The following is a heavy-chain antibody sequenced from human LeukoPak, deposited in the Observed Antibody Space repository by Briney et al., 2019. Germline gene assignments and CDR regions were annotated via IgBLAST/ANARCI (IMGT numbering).Heavy chain of an antibody. CDR3: ARGARIVVVTGDYMDV. Sequence: GGSLRLSCAASGFTFSSYAMSWVRQAPGKGLEWVSYISSSGSTIYYADSVKGRSTISRDNAKNSLYLQMNSLRAEDTAVYYCARGARIVVVTGDYMDVWGKGTTVTVSS. CDR1: GFTFSSYA. D-gene: IGHD2-21*02. V-gene: IGHV3-48*03. CDR2: ISSSGSTI. J-gene: IGHJ6*03.